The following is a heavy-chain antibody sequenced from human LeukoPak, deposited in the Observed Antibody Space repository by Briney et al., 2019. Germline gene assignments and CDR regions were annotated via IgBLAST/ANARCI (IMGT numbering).Heavy chain of an antibody. CDR1: GFTFSDAW. Sequence: GGSLRLSCVGSGFTFSDAWMSWVRQAPGKGLEWVGRIKSKSDGGTIDYAAPVKGRFTISRDDSRNTLYLQMNSLKTEGTAVYYCTTRRQDGWWGQGTLVTVS. J-gene: IGHJ4*02. V-gene: IGHV3-15*01. D-gene: IGHD2-15*01. CDR2: IKSKSDGGTI. CDR3: TTRRQDGW.